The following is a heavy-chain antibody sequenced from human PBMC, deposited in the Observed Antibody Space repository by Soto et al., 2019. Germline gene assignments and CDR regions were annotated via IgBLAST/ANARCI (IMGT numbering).Heavy chain of an antibody. CDR3: ASTRTPTYYDFWSGYYYGMDV. V-gene: IGHV5-51*01. CDR1: GYSFTSYW. D-gene: IGHD3-3*01. Sequence: PGESLKISCKGSGYSFTSYWIGWVRQMPGKGLEWMGIIYPGDSDTGYSPSFQGQVTISADKSISTAYLQWSSLKASDTAMYYCASTRTPTYYDFWSGYYYGMDVWGQGTTVTVSS. J-gene: IGHJ6*02. CDR2: IYPGDSDT.